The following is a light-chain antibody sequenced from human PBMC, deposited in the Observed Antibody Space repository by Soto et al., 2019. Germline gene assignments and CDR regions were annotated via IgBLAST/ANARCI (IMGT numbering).Light chain of an antibody. Sequence: QAVVTHEPSLTVSPGGTVTLTCGSSTGAVTSGHYPYWFQQKPGQAPRTLIYDTTNKHSWTPARFSGSLLGGKAALTLSGAQPEDEADYYCLLFYTDIRVFGGGTKLTVI. V-gene: IGLV7-46*01. CDR3: LLFYTDIRV. J-gene: IGLJ2*01. CDR1: TGAVTSGHY. CDR2: DTT.